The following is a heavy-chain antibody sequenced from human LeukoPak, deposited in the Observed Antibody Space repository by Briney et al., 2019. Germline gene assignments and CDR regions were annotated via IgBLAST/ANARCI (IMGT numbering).Heavy chain of an antibody. CDR3: ARREANYYFDY. V-gene: IGHV1-18*01. Sequence: GASVKVSCKASGYIFTSYGISLVRQAPGQGLEWMGWISAYNGNTNYAQKLQGRVTMTTDTSTSTAYMELRSLRSDDTAVYYCARREANYYFDYWGQGTLVTVSS. J-gene: IGHJ4*02. CDR1: GYIFTSYG. D-gene: IGHD1-26*01. CDR2: ISAYNGNT.